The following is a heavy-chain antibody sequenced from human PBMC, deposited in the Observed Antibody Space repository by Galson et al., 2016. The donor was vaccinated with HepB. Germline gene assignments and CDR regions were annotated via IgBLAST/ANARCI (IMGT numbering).Heavy chain of an antibody. V-gene: IGHV3-33*06. CDR1: EFSFSRYG. CDR2: IWYDGSNK. J-gene: IGHJ4*02. CDR3: AKDRVASIVTTIPDVHPFDY. D-gene: IGHD5-12*01. Sequence: SLRLSCAASEFSFSRYGMHWVRQAPGKGLEWVAVIWYDGSNKYYADSVKGRFTISRDNSKNTLYLQMNSLRAEDTAVYYCAKDRVASIVTTIPDVHPFDYWGQGTLVTVSS.